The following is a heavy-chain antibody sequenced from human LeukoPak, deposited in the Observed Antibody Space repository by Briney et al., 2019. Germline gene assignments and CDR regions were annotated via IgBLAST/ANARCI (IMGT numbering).Heavy chain of an antibody. V-gene: IGHV1-18*01. CDR1: GYTFTSYG. CDR2: ISAYNGST. CDR3: ARDKGVSGSGSYYDYYYYYYGMDV. J-gene: IGHJ6*02. Sequence: ASVKVSCKASGYTFTSYGISWVRQAPGQGLEWMGWISAYNGSTNYAQKLQGRVTMTTDTSTSTAYMELRSLRSDDTAVYYRARDKGVSGSGSYYDYYYYYYGMDVWGQGTTVTVSS. D-gene: IGHD3-10*01.